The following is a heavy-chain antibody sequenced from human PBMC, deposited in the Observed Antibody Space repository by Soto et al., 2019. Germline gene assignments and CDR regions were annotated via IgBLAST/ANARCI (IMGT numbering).Heavy chain of an antibody. D-gene: IGHD3-22*01. CDR1: GFTFSNAW. CDR2: IKGEADGGTT. CDR3: TTGLSNGYYNFDY. V-gene: IGHV3-15*01. Sequence: PWGSLRLSCAASGFTFSNAWMSRVRQAPGKGLEWVGRIKGEADGGTTDYAAPVKGRITISRDHSKDTLYLQMNSLKTEDTAVYYCTTGLSNGYYNFDYWGQGTPVTVPS. J-gene: IGHJ4*02.